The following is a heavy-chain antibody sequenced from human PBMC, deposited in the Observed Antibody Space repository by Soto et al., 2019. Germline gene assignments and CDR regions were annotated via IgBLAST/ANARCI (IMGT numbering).Heavy chain of an antibody. D-gene: IGHD3-3*01. Sequence: AETLSLTCTSSVTSISTSIYYLGRIRQHPGKGLEWIGSIYYSGSTYYNPSLKIRVTIYVDTSKNQFSLKLSSVTAADTAVYYCARLVCYYDFWSGYYPSNIFDYWGQGTLVTVSS. CDR2: IYYSGST. J-gene: IGHJ4*02. CDR1: VTSISTSIYY. V-gene: IGHV4-39*01. CDR3: ARLVCYYDFWSGYYPSNIFDY.